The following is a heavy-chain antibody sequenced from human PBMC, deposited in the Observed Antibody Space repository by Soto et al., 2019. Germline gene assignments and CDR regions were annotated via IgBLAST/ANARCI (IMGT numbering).Heavy chain of an antibody. V-gene: IGHV1-69*06. CDR2: IIPIFGTA. CDR3: ARDGGYDILTGLVGYYGMDV. CDR1: GYTFSNYE. D-gene: IGHD3-9*01. J-gene: IGHJ6*02. Sequence: GASVKVSCKASGYTFSNYEINWVRQASGQGLEWMGGIIPIFGTANYAQKFQGRVTITADKSTSTAYMELSSLRSEDTAVYYCARDGGYDILTGLVGYYGMDVWGQGTTVTVSS.